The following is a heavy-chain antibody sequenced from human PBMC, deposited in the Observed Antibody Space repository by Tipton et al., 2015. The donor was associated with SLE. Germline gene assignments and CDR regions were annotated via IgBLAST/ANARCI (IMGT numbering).Heavy chain of an antibody. CDR3: ARGRYSSGL. J-gene: IGHJ4*02. CDR2: IYTSGSS. V-gene: IGHV4-4*09. Sequence: LRLSCTVSGGSISSYYWSWIRQSPGKGLAWIGHIYTSGSSNYNSSLKSRVTISIDTSKNQFSLKLTSVTAADTAVYYCARGRYSSGLWGQGTLVTVSS. D-gene: IGHD6-19*01. CDR1: GGSISSYY.